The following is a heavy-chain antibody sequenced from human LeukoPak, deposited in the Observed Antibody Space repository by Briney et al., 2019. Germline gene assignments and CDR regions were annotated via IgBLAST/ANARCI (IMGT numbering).Heavy chain of an antibody. D-gene: IGHD3-22*01. V-gene: IGHV3-64*01. CDR3: AKEAGYDSSDAFAI. CDR2: ISSNGGST. J-gene: IGHJ3*02. Sequence: GGSLRLSCAASGFTFSSYAMHWVRQGPGKGLENVSAISSNGGSTYYANSVKGRFTISRDNSKNTLYLQMNSLRAEDTAVYYCAKEAGYDSSDAFAIWGQGTMVTVSS. CDR1: GFTFSSYA.